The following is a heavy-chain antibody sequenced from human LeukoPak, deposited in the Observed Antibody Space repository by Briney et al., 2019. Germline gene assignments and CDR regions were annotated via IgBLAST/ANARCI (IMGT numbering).Heavy chain of an antibody. CDR1: GGSISSYY. CDR2: ISWNSGSI. J-gene: IGHJ4*02. D-gene: IGHD3-3*01. CDR3: AKDFNYDFWSGYHY. Sequence: LSLTCTVSGGSISSYYWSWIRQPPGKGLEWVSGISWNSGSIGYADSVKGRFTISRDNAKNSLYLQMNSLRAEDTALYYCAKDFNYDFWSGYHYWGQGTLVTVSS. V-gene: IGHV3-9*01.